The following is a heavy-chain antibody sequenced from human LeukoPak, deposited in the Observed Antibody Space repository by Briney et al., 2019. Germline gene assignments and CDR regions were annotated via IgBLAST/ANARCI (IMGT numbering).Heavy chain of an antibody. CDR2: ISWNSGSI. CDR1: GFTFDDYA. D-gene: IGHD2-2*01. CDR3: AKVYCSSTSCYADTYYYYGMDV. Sequence: GRSLRLSCAASGFTFDDYAMHWVRQAPGKGLEWVSGISWNSGSIGYADSVKGRFTISRDNAKNSLYLQMNSLRAEDTALYYCAKVYCSSTSCYADTYYYYGMDVWGQGTTVTVSS. V-gene: IGHV3-9*01. J-gene: IGHJ6*02.